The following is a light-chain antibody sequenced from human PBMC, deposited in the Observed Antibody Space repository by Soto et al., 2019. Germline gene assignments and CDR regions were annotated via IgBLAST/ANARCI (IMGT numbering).Light chain of an antibody. CDR2: LNSDGSH. Sequence: QSVLTQSPSASASLGASVKLTCTLSSGHSSYAIAWHQQQPEKGPRYLMKLNSDGSHSKGDGIPDRFSGSSSGAERYLTISSLQSEDEADYYCQTWGTGIRVFGGGTKVNVL. CDR1: SGHSSYA. V-gene: IGLV4-69*01. J-gene: IGLJ3*02. CDR3: QTWGTGIRV.